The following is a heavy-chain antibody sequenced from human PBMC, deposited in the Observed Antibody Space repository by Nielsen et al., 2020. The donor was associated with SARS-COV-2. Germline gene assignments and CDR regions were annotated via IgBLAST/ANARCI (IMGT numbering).Heavy chain of an antibody. CDR1: GFTFSNAW. D-gene: IGHD2-2*01. V-gene: IGHV3-15*01. CDR2: IKSKTDGGTT. J-gene: IGHJ6*02. Sequence: GGSLRLSCAASGFTFSNAWMSWVRQAPGKGLEWVGRIKSKTDGGTTDYAAPVKGRFTISRDDSKNTLYLQMNSLKTEDTAVYYCTTGVVPAAFSTDGMDVWGQGTTVTVSS. CDR3: TTGVVPAAFSTDGMDV.